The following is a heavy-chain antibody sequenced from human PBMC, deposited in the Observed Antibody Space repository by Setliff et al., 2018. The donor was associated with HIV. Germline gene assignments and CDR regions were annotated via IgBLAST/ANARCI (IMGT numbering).Heavy chain of an antibody. CDR1: GFTFSSYS. J-gene: IGHJ4*02. Sequence: GGSLRLSCAASGFTFSSYSMNWVRQAPGKGLEWVSSISSSSSYIYYADSVKGRFTIPRDNAKNSLYLQMNSLRAEDTAVYYCARDQGYSYGTIDYWGQGTLVTVSS. CDR2: ISSSSSYI. CDR3: ARDQGYSYGTIDY. V-gene: IGHV3-21*01. D-gene: IGHD5-18*01.